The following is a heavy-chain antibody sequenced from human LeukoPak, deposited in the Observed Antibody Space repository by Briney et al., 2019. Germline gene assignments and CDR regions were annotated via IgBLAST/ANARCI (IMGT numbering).Heavy chain of an antibody. Sequence: GGSLRLSCAASGFTFSSYGMHWVRQAPGKGLEWVAFIRYDGSNKYYADSVKGRFTISRDNSKNTLYLQMNSLRTEDTAVYYCARRVAYDENDGFYFDYWGQGTLVTVSS. CDR1: GFTFSSYG. D-gene: IGHD3-3*01. CDR3: ARRVAYDENDGFYFDY. J-gene: IGHJ4*02. V-gene: IGHV3-30*02. CDR2: IRYDGSNK.